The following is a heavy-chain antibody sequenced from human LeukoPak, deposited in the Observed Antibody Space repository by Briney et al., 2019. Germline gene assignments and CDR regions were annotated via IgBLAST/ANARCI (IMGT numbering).Heavy chain of an antibody. J-gene: IGHJ4*02. CDR1: GGSISSGDYY. Sequence: PSQTLSLTCTVSGGSISSGDYYWSWIRQPPGKGLEWIGYIYYSGSTYYNPSLKGRVTISVDTSKNQFSLKLSSVTAADTAVYYCAGYIVATNNGDSSYYFDYWGQGTLVTVSS. V-gene: IGHV4-30-4*01. CDR3: AGYIVATNNGDSSYYFDY. CDR2: IYYSGST. D-gene: IGHD5-12*01.